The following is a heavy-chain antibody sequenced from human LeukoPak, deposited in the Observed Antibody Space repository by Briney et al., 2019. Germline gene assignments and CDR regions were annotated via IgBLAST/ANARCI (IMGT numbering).Heavy chain of an antibody. Sequence: PSETLSLTCTVSGGSISGYYWSWSRQGPGKGVEWIGNLYYNRGAWYKSSLKSRVTTSVDTSKNEFSLKLSSVTAANTAVYYCARWSDCGGDCHILDHWGQGILVTVAS. CDR2: LYYNRGA. J-gene: IGHJ4*02. CDR1: GGSISGYY. D-gene: IGHD2-21*02. V-gene: IGHV4-59*01. CDR3: ARWSDCGGDCHILDH.